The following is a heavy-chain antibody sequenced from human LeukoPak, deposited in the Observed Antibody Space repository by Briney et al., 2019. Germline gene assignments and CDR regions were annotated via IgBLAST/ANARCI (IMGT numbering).Heavy chain of an antibody. CDR1: GGSISISNYY. Sequence: SETLSLTCSVSGGSISISNYYWGWIRQPPGKGLEWIGSIYYSGSSTYYNPSLKSRVTISVDTSKNQFSLKVSSVTAADTAVYYCARVELRYFDWLRPQDYFDYWGQGTLVTVSS. CDR2: IYYSGSST. V-gene: IGHV4-39*01. D-gene: IGHD3-9*01. CDR3: ARVELRYFDWLRPQDYFDY. J-gene: IGHJ4*02.